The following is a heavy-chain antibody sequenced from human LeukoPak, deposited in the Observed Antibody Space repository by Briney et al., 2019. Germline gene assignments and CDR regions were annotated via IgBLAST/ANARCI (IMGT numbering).Heavy chain of an antibody. CDR2: ISYDGSNK. Sequence: GGPLRLSCAASGFTFSSYAMHWVRQAPGKGLEWVAVISYDGSNKYYADSVKGRFTISRDNSKNTLYLQMNSLRAEDTAVYYCAREGSWYYFDYWGQGTLVTVSS. CDR1: GFTFSSYA. D-gene: IGHD1-26*01. J-gene: IGHJ4*02. V-gene: IGHV3-30*04. CDR3: AREGSWYYFDY.